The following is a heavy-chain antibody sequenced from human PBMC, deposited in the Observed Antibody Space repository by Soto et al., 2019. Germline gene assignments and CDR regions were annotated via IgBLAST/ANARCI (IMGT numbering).Heavy chain of an antibody. D-gene: IGHD2-21*01. CDR2: IYYSGST. CDR3: ARGLFNHPLVDY. V-gene: IGHV4-30-4*01. Sequence: PSETLSLTCTVSGGSISSGDYYWSWIRQPPGKGLEWIGYIYYSGSTYYNPSLKSRVTISVDTSKNQFSLKLSSVTAADAAVYYCARGLFNHPLVDYWGQGSLVIVSS. CDR1: GGSISSGDYY. J-gene: IGHJ4*02.